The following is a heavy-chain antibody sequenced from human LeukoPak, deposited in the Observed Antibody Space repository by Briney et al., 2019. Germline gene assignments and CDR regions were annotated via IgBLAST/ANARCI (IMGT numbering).Heavy chain of an antibody. J-gene: IGHJ4*02. Sequence: ASVKVSCKASGYTFTSYYMHWVRQAPGQGLEWMGIINPSGGSTSYAQKFQGRVTITADESTSTAYMELSSLRSEDTAVYYCARSIPHYDILTGYFPFDYWGQGTLVTVSS. D-gene: IGHD3-9*01. CDR2: INPSGGST. CDR3: ARSIPHYDILTGYFPFDY. V-gene: IGHV1-46*01. CDR1: GYTFTSYY.